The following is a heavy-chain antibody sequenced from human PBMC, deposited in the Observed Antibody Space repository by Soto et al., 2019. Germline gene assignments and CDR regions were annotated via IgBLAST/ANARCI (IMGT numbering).Heavy chain of an antibody. V-gene: IGHV3-30*03. D-gene: IGHD6-13*01. J-gene: IGHJ4*02. CDR2: ISYGGSEK. CDR1: GFSFSSYG. CDR3: GAGQYCCDY. Sequence: QVQLVESGGGVVQPGRSLRLSCAASGFSFSSYGMHWVRQAPGKGLEWVALISYGGSEKYFADSVKGRFTISRDNSKNTLYLQMNSLRVEDTAVYYCGAGQYCCDYWGQGTLVTVSS.